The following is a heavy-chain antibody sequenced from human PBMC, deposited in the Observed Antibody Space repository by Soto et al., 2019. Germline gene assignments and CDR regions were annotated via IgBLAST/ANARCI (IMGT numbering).Heavy chain of an antibody. V-gene: IGHV3-23*01. Sequence: EEHLLESGGGLVQPGESLRLSCAASGFTFSTYAMSWVRQAPGKAPEWVSSISGDGRSTYYADSEKGRCTISIDNSRSTLSLQMNSLLAESSAVYYCAKTVVFDPWGQGNLVTVSS. D-gene: IGHD3-16*01. CDR3: AKTVVFDP. J-gene: IGHJ5*02. CDR1: GFTFSTYA. CDR2: ISGDGRST.